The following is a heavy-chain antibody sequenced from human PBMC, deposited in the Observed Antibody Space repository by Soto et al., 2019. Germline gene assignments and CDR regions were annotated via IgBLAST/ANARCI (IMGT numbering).Heavy chain of an antibody. V-gene: IGHV4-30-2*01. Sequence: QVQLQESGSGLVKPSETLSLTCSVSGDSITSGGYSWSWIRQPPRRGLEWIGYIYHTGSASYSPSLKGRVTRAVDKSKNQFSLSLNSVTAADTAIYYCARAHYGPSGYYFDSWGQGSLFTVSS. CDR1: GDSITSGGYS. D-gene: IGHD3-22*01. J-gene: IGHJ4*02. CDR3: ARAHYGPSGYYFDS. CDR2: IYHTGSA.